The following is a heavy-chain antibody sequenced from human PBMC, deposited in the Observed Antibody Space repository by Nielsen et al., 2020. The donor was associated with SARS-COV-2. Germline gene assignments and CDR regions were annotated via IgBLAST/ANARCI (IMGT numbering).Heavy chain of an antibody. D-gene: IGHD3-10*01. V-gene: IGHV3-23*01. CDR1: GFTFSSYA. CDR2: ISGSGGST. CDR3: ARSSDY. Sequence: GESLKISCAASGFTFSSYAMSWVRQAPGKGLEWVSAISGSGGSTYYADSVKGRFTISRDNAKNSLYLQMNSLRAEDTAVYYCARSSDYWGRGTLVTVSS. J-gene: IGHJ4*02.